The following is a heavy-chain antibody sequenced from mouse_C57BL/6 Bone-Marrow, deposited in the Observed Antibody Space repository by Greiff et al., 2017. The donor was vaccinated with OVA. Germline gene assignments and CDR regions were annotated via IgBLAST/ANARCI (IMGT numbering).Heavy chain of an antibody. CDR2: INPGDGDT. V-gene: IGHV1-80*01. CDR3: ASMLCGY. J-gene: IGHJ2*01. Sequence: VQRVESGAELVKPGASVKLSCKASGYAFSSYWMNWVKQRPGKGLEWIGQINPGDGDTNYKGKFKGKATLTADKSSSTAYLQLSSLTSEDAAVYFCASMLCGYWGQGTTLTVSS. D-gene: IGHD6-1*01. CDR1: GYAFSSYW.